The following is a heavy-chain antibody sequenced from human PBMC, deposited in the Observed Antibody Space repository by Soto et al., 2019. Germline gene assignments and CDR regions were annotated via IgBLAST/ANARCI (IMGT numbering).Heavy chain of an antibody. CDR1: GYFFSSDYF. Sequence: TLSLTCAVSGYFFSSDYFWGWIRQPPGKGLEWIGSVYQSGSTYYNPPLKSRVSTSVDTSKNQFSLKLSSVTAADTAVYYCARAAYGSSTLFDYWGRGALVTVSS. V-gene: IGHV4-38-2*01. D-gene: IGHD6-13*01. CDR3: ARAAYGSSTLFDY. J-gene: IGHJ4*02. CDR2: VYQSGST.